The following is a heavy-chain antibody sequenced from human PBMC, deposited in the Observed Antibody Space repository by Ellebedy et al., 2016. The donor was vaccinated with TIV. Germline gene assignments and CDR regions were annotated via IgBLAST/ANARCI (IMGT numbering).Heavy chain of an antibody. CDR3: ARGGNYYTSSGDYRYYFDY. CDR1: GYIFTDYY. CDR2: ISWYNGNT. J-gene: IGHJ4*02. Sequence: AASVKVSCKASGYIFTDYYIHWVRQAPGQGLEWMGWISWYNGNTKYGQTFQGRLTMTTDTSTSTAYMELRSLRPDDTAVYFCARGGNYYTSSGDYRYYFDYWGQGTLVTVSS. V-gene: IGHV1-18*04. D-gene: IGHD2-21*02.